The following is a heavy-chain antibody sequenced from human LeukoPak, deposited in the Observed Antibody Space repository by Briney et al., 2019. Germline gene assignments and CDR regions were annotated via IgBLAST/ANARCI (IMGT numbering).Heavy chain of an antibody. CDR3: ARRIAAAGADGLNV. CDR1: GYSFTTYW. J-gene: IGHJ6*02. Sequence: GESLQISCKASGYSFTTYWIAWVRQTPDKGLEWMGIIYPGDSDTTYSPSFQGQITISADKSITTAYLQWGSLRASDAAIYYCARRIAAAGADGLNVWGQGTTVIVSS. D-gene: IGHD6-13*01. CDR2: IYPGDSDT. V-gene: IGHV5-51*01.